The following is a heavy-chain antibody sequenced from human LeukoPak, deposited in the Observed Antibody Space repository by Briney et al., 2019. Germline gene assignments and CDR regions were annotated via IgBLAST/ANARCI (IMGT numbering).Heavy chain of an antibody. V-gene: IGHV3-15*01. CDR3: TTFSSTWTIWFGELLSGHYYMDV. D-gene: IGHD3-10*01. CDR1: GFTFSSYW. Sequence: GGSLRLSCAASGFTFSSYWMHWVRQAPGKGLEWVGRIKSKTDGGTTDYAAPVKGRFTISRDDSKNTLYLQMNSLKTEDTAVYYCTTFSSTWTIWFGELLSGHYYMDVWGKGTTVTISS. CDR2: IKSKTDGGTT. J-gene: IGHJ6*03.